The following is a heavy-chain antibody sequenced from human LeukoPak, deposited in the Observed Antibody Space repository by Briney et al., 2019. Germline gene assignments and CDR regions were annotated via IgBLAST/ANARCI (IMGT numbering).Heavy chain of an antibody. CDR2: ISAYNGNT. V-gene: IGHV1-18*01. D-gene: IGHD3-9*01. CDR1: GYTFTSYG. J-gene: IGHJ5*02. CDR3: ARDYVDGILTGYLFDP. Sequence: GASVKVSCKASGYTFTSYGISWLRQAPGQGLEWMGWISAYNGNTNYAQKLQGRVTVTTDTSTSTAYMELRSLRSDDTAVYYCARDYVDGILTGYLFDPWGQGTLVTVSS.